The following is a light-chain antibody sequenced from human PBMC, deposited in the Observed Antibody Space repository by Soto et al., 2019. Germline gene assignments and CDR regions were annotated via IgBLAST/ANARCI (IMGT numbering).Light chain of an antibody. Sequence: EIVLTQSPVTLSLSPGERATLSCMASQSVAGNSLAWYRHKPGQAPKLVIYVASSRSAGVPDRFVGSGSGTDFTLTISRLEPEYFAVYYCQQYGSSRDTFGQGTKLEIK. V-gene: IGKV3-20*01. J-gene: IGKJ2*01. CDR2: VAS. CDR1: QSVAGNS. CDR3: QQYGSSRDT.